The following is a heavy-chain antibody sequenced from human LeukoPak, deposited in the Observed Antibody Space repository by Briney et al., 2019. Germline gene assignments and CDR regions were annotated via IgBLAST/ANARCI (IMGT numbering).Heavy chain of an antibody. CDR1: GSTFSSYG. CDR3: TTRSRQWSGY. CDR2: IRYDGSNK. D-gene: IGHD6-19*01. J-gene: IGHJ4*02. Sequence: GGSLRLSCAASGSTFSSYGMHWVRQAPGKGLEWVAFIRYDGSNKYYADSVKGRFTISRDNSKNTLSLQMNSLKIEDTAVYYCTTRSRQWSGYWGQGTLVTVSS. V-gene: IGHV3-30*02.